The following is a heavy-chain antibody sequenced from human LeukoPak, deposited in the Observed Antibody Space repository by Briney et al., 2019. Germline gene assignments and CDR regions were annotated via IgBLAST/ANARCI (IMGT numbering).Heavy chain of an antibody. CDR1: GGTFSSYA. CDR2: IIPIFGTA. J-gene: IGHJ3*02. CDR3: ARAYDSSGYYQADAFDI. D-gene: IGHD3-22*01. V-gene: IGHV1-69*05. Sequence: ASVKVSCKASGGTFSSYAIIWVRQAPGQGLEWMGGIIPIFGTANYAQKFQGRVTITTDESTSTAYMELSSLRSEDTAVYYCARAYDSSGYYQADAFDIWGQGTMVTVSS.